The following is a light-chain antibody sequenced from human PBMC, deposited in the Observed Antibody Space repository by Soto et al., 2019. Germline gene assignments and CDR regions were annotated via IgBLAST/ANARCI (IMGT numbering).Light chain of an antibody. CDR1: QSISTW. V-gene: IGKV1-5*01. CDR3: LQPCNCPRT. Sequence: DIVMTQGPSILSVSVGDRVTITCGASQSISTWLAWYEQKSGRAPRLLISDASSLQTGVPSRFSGSGSGTDFTLTINSLHPEDFAPYYCLQPCNCPRTFAQGTKVEIK. CDR2: DAS. J-gene: IGKJ2*02.